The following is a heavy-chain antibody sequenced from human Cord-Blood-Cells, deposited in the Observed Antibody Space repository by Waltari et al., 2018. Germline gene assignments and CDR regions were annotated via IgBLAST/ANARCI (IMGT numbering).Heavy chain of an antibody. CDR3: ARSCTGIAARPDYFDY. J-gene: IGHJ4*02. Sequence: QVQLQQWGAGLLKPSEPMSLPCAVYGGSFSGYYWSWIRQPPGKGLEWIGEINHSGSTNYNPSLKSRVTISVDTSKNQFSLKLSSVTAADTAVYYCARSCTGIAARPDYFDYWGQGTLVTVSS. CDR2: INHSGST. D-gene: IGHD6-6*01. V-gene: IGHV4-34*01. CDR1: GGSFSGYY.